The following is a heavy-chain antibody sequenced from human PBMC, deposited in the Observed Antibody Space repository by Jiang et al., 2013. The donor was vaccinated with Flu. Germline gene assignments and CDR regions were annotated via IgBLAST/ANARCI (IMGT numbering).Heavy chain of an antibody. CDR3: ARDRPDYDILTGNYRDWFDP. Sequence: SGAEVKKPGASVKVSCKASGYTFTLYGITWVRQAPGQGLEWMGWISGYSGKTSYAQKVQGRVTMTTDTSTSTAYMELRSLRSDDTAVYYCARDRPDYDILTGNYRDWFDPWGQGTLVTVSS. J-gene: IGHJ5*02. CDR2: ISGYSGKT. D-gene: IGHD3-9*01. V-gene: IGHV1-18*01. CDR1: GYTFTLYG.